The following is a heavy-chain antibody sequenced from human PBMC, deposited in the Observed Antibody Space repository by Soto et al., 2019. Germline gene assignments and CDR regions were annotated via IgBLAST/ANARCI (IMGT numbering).Heavy chain of an antibody. CDR1: GYTFTSYY. CDR2: INPSGGST. J-gene: IGHJ6*02. D-gene: IGHD3-3*01. Sequence: GASVKVSCKASGYTFTSYYMHWVRQAPGQGLEWMGIINPSGGSTSYAQKFQGRVTMTRDTSTSTVYMELSSLRSEDTAVYYCASNIHPYYDFWSGYYPPMDVWGQGTTVTVSS. CDR3: ASNIHPYYDFWSGYYPPMDV. V-gene: IGHV1-46*01.